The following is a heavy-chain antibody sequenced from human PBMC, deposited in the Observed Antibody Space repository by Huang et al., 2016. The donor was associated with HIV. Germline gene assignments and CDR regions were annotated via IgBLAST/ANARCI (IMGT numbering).Heavy chain of an antibody. CDR3: VRDSSSGLQLRY. CDR2: ISKTWGAT. V-gene: IGHV3-48*01. J-gene: IGHJ4*02. CDR1: GYTFSTYS. Sequence: EVQLVESGGGLAQPGGSLRLSCVASGYTFSTYSRNWVRQAAGKGLEWVSYISKTWGATAYAESVKGRFTVSRDNVKNSLYLQMNRLRVEDTAMYYCVRDSSSGLQLRYWGQGALVIVS. D-gene: IGHD3-22*01.